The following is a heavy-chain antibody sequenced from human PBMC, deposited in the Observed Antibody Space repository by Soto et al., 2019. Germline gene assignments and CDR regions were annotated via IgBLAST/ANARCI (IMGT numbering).Heavy chain of an antibody. J-gene: IGHJ4*02. Sequence: SGPTLVNPTQTLTLTCTFSGFSLATNEMRVTWIRQPPGKALEWLTRIDWDDDKFYSTSLKTRLTISKDTSKNQVVLTMTNMDPADTATYYCARMRCSSSSCYYIDYWGQGALVTVSS. CDR3: ARMRCSSSSCYYIDY. CDR2: IDWDDDK. CDR1: GFSLATNEMR. V-gene: IGHV2-70*04. D-gene: IGHD2-2*01.